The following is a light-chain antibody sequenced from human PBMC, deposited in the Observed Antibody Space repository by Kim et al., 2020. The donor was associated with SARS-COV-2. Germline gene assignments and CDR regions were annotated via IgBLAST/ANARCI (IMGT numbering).Light chain of an antibody. J-gene: IGLJ2*01. CDR3: SSWDSSLSASL. Sequence: QTAALTCTVNNTNVANQGAAWLQQHQGHPPQLLSFRTNNRPSGISDRFSASRSGNTASLTITGPQPEDEADYYYSSWDSSLSASLFGGGTKLTVL. CDR1: NTNVANQG. CDR2: RTN. V-gene: IGLV10-54*01.